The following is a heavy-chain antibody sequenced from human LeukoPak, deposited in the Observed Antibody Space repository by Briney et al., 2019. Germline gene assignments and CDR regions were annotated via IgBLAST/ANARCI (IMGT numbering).Heavy chain of an antibody. CDR2: ISGSGGST. J-gene: IGHJ4*02. CDR3: AKIGGYCTSTSCHDY. Sequence: GRSLRLSCAASGFTFSSYVMSWVRQAPGKGLEWVSAISGSGGSTYSADSVQGRFTISRDNSKSTLYLQINSLRAEDTAVYYCAKIGGYCTSTSCHDYWGQGTLVTVSS. V-gene: IGHV3-23*01. D-gene: IGHD2-2*01. CDR1: GFTFSSYV.